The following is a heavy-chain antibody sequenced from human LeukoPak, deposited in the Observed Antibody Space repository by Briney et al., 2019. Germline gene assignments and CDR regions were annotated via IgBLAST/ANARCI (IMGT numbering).Heavy chain of an antibody. Sequence: PSETLSLTCTVSGGSISPYYWSWIRQPAGKGLEWIGRIHPTGSPNYNPTPKSRVTISLDKSKNQFSLKLSSVTAADTAVYYCASGTNAYYYDSSGYYPDAFDIWGQGTMVTVSS. CDR1: GGSISPYY. V-gene: IGHV4-4*07. CDR2: IHPTGSP. CDR3: ASGTNAYYYDSSGYYPDAFDI. D-gene: IGHD3-22*01. J-gene: IGHJ3*02.